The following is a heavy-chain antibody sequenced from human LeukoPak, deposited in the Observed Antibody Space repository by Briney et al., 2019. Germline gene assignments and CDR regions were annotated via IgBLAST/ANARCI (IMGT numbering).Heavy chain of an antibody. CDR3: ARDQSLVAYSSTWFGY. D-gene: IGHD6-13*01. CDR1: GYTFTNYG. Sequence: ASVKVSSKASGYTFTNYGISWVRQAPGQGLEWMGWISAYNGNTDYAQNLQGRVTMTTDTLTSTAYMELRSLRSDDTAVYYCARDQSLVAYSSTWFGYWGQGTPVTVSS. CDR2: ISAYNGNT. V-gene: IGHV1-18*01. J-gene: IGHJ4*02.